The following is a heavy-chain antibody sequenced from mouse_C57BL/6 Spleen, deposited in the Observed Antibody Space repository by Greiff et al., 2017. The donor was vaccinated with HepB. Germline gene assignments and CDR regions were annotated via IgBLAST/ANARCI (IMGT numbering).Heavy chain of an antibody. J-gene: IGHJ1*03. CDR2: INPYNGDT. D-gene: IGHD1-1*01. Sequence: VQLQQSGPELVKPGDSVKISCKASGYSFTGYFMNWVMQSHGKSLEWIGRINPYNGDTFYNQKFKGKATLTVDKSSSTAHMELLSLTTGDSAVYYCARRNYGSSYCWYFDVWGTGTTVTVSS. CDR1: GYSFTGYF. V-gene: IGHV1-20*01. CDR3: ARRNYGSSYCWYFDV.